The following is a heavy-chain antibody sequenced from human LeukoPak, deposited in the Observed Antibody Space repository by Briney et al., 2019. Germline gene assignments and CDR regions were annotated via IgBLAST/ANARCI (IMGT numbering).Heavy chain of an antibody. Sequence: ASVKVSCKASGFTFTSSAMQWVRQARGQRLEWIGWIVVGSGNTNYAQKFQERVTITRDMSTSTAYMELSSLRSEDTAGYYCAAALNWNDGLPLDYWGQGTLVTVSS. D-gene: IGHD1-1*01. J-gene: IGHJ4*02. CDR2: IVVGSGNT. CDR1: GFTFTSSA. V-gene: IGHV1-58*02. CDR3: AAALNWNDGLPLDY.